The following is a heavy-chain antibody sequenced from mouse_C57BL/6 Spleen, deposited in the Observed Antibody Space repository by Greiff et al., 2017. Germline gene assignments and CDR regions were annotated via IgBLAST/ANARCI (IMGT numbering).Heavy chain of an antibody. CDR1: GYAFTNYL. V-gene: IGHV1-54*01. J-gene: IGHJ2*01. CDR2: INPGSGGT. D-gene: IGHD2-4*01. Sequence: QVQLQQSGAELVRPGTSVKVSCKASGYAFTNYLIEWVKQRPGQGLEWIGVINPGSGGTNYNEKFKGKATLTADKSSSPAYMQLSSLTSEDAAVYFCAREGGLRAFDYWGQGTTLTVSS. CDR3: AREGGLRAFDY.